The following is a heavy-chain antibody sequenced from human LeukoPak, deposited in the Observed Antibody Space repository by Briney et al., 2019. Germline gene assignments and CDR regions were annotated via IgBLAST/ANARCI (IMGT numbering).Heavy chain of an antibody. CDR3: AKANWVSDADAVW. D-gene: IGHD3-16*01. V-gene: IGHV3-23*01. J-gene: IGHJ4*02. CDR2: LRGNGET. Sequence: GGSLRLSCVASGFVFSSYAMSWVRQTPARGLEWVSGLRGNGETFYADSVKGRFTLSRDDSRNTVYLQLNNLRVEDTAIYYCAKANWVSDADAVWWGQGTLVTVSS. CDR1: GFVFSSYA.